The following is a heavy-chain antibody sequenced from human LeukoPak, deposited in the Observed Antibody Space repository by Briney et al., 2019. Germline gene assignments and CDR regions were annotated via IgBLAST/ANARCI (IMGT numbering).Heavy chain of an antibody. Sequence: SETLSLTCAVYGGSFSGYYWSWIRQPPGKGLEWIGEINHSGSTNYNPSLKSRVTISVDTSKNQFSLKLSSVTAADTAVYYCARGPTIFGVVTLGFDYWGQGTLVTVSS. J-gene: IGHJ4*02. V-gene: IGHV4-34*01. CDR2: INHSGST. CDR1: GGSFSGYY. CDR3: ARGPTIFGVVTLGFDY. D-gene: IGHD3-3*01.